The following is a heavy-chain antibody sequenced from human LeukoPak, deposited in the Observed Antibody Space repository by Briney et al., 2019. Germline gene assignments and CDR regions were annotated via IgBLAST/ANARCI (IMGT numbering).Heavy chain of an antibody. Sequence: SETLSLTCTISGGSISSDYWSWIRQPPGKGLEWIGYISYSGSTNYNPSLKSRVTISIDTSKNQFSLKLSSVTAADTAVYYCARQGAYSGYQAFDYWGQGTLVSVSS. D-gene: IGHD5-12*01. CDR3: ARQGAYSGYQAFDY. CDR1: GGSISSDY. J-gene: IGHJ4*02. CDR2: ISYSGST. V-gene: IGHV4-59*08.